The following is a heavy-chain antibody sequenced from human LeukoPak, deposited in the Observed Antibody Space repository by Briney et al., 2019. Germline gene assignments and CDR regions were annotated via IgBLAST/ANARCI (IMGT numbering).Heavy chain of an antibody. CDR2: IKSDGSIT. Sequence: SGGSLRLSCAASGFTFSTDWMRWVRQAPGKGLVWVARIKSDGSITSYADSVKGRFTISRDNAKNTLYLQMNSLRVEDTAIYFCVRGGGPHYWGQGTLVTVSS. CDR1: GFTFSTDW. CDR3: VRGGGPHY. J-gene: IGHJ4*02. V-gene: IGHV3-74*01.